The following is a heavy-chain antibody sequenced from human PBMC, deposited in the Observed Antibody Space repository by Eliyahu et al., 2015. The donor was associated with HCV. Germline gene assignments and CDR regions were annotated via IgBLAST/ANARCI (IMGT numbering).Heavy chain of an antibody. Sequence: QVQLQQWGAGLLKPSETLSLXXAVYGGSFXGYLWSWIRQXPGKGLEWIGEINHSGRTRYNPSLQSRVTISVDRSKNQFSLKVNSVTDADTAEYYCARLPNYDSSGQDDVWGQGTTVTVSS. CDR1: GGSFXGYL. CDR2: INHSGRT. CDR3: ARLPNYDSSGQDDV. V-gene: IGHV4-34*01. D-gene: IGHD3-22*01. J-gene: IGHJ6*02.